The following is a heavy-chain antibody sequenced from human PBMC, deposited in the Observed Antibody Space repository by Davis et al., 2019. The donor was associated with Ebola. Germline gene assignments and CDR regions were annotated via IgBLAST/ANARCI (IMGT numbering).Heavy chain of an antibody. V-gene: IGHV3-30*18. CDR3: AKGRFYGDYQKGYYGWEV. D-gene: IGHD4-17*01. Sequence: GESLKISCAASGFSFSSYDIHWVRQAPGKGLEWLSVISHDGSNKFYTDSVRGRFTISRDSSKNTLYLQMDSLRTEDTAVYYCAKGRFYGDYQKGYYGWEVWGKGTTVAVSS. CDR2: ISHDGSNK. CDR1: GFSFSSYD. J-gene: IGHJ6*04.